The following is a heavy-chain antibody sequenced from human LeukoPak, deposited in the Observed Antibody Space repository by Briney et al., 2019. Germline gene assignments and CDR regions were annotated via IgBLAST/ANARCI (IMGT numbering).Heavy chain of an antibody. Sequence: PSETLSLICTVSGGSISSYYWSWIRQPAGKGLEWIGRIYTSGSTNYNPSLKSRVTMSVDTSKNQFSLKLSSVTAADTAVYYCARAHGDYVADNWFDPWGQRTLVTVSS. V-gene: IGHV4-4*07. CDR3: ARAHGDYVADNWFDP. D-gene: IGHD4-17*01. CDR2: IYTSGST. CDR1: GGSISSYY. J-gene: IGHJ5*02.